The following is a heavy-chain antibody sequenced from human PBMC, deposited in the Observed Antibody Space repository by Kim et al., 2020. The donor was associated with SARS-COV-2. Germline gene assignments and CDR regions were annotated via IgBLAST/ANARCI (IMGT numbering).Heavy chain of an antibody. CDR2: IWDDGSNK. Sequence: GGSLRLSCAASGFTFSSYGMHWVRQAPGKGLEWVAVIWDDGSNKYYADSVKGRFTISRDNSKNTLYLQMNSLRAEDTAVYYCAREGYSGYDLLFDYWGQGTLVTVSS. CDR1: GFTFSSYG. D-gene: IGHD5-12*01. CDR3: AREGYSGYDLLFDY. V-gene: IGHV3-33*01. J-gene: IGHJ4*02.